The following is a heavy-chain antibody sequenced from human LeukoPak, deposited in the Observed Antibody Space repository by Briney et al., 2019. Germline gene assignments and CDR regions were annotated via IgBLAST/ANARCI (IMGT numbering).Heavy chain of an antibody. CDR2: ISDSSTYI. V-gene: IGHV3-21*04. D-gene: IGHD3-22*01. CDR3: ARDPQYYFDSSGFDY. J-gene: IGHJ4*02. CDR1: GFTFSSYA. Sequence: GGSLRLSCAASGFTFSSYAMHWVRQAPGQGLEWVSSISDSSTYIYYADSFKGRFTTSRDDANNTLYLHMDSLRVEDTAVYFCARDPQYYFDSSGFDYWGQGVLVTVSS.